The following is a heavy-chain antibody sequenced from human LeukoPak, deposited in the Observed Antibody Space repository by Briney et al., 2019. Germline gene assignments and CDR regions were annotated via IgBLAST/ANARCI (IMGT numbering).Heavy chain of an antibody. CDR1: GGTFSSYA. Sequence: ASVKVSCKASGGTFSSYAISWVRQAPVQGLEWMGRIIPILGIANYAQKFQGRVTITADKSTSTAYMELSSLRSEDTAVYYCASFDCSSTSCYELSYYGMDVWGQGTTVTVSS. CDR2: IIPILGIA. J-gene: IGHJ6*02. CDR3: ASFDCSSTSCYELSYYGMDV. D-gene: IGHD2-2*01. V-gene: IGHV1-69*10.